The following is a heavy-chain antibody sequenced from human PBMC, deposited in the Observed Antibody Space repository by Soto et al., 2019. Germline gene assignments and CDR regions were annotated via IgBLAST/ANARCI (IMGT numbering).Heavy chain of an antibody. CDR2: IYYSGST. J-gene: IGHJ4*02. D-gene: IGHD3-16*01. CDR3: ARYYLESRMDY. V-gene: IGHV4-59*01. Sequence: ETLSLTCPVSGGSISSYYWSWIRQPPGKGLEWIGYIYYSGSTNYNPSLKSGVTISVDTSKNQCSLKLSSVTAADPSVYYCARYYLESRMDYWGQGTQVTFSS. CDR1: GGSISSYY.